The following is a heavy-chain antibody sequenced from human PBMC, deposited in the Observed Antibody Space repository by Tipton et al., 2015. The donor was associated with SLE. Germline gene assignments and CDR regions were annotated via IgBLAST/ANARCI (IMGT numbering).Heavy chain of an antibody. CDR3: AADFWTGSPLFDY. D-gene: IGHD3/OR15-3a*01. J-gene: IGHJ4*02. Sequence: TLSLTCTVSGGSLSTSSYSWGWIRQPPGKGLEWIGSIYYSGSTSYNPSLKSRVTISVDTSKNQFSLKLTSVTAADTAIYYCAADFWTGSPLFDYWGQGTLVTVSS. CDR2: IYYSGST. CDR1: GGSLSTSSYS. V-gene: IGHV4-39*01.